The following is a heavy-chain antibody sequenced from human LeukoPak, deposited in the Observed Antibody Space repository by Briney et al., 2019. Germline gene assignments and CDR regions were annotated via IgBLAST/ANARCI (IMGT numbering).Heavy chain of an antibody. D-gene: IGHD3-10*01. CDR1: GYTFTSYY. J-gene: IGHJ6*03. CDR2: INPSGGST. CDR3: ARGNYYGSGSYLFYYYYYMDV. V-gene: IGHV1-46*01. Sequence: ASVKVSCKASGYTFTSYYMHWVRQAPGQGLEWMGIINPSGGSTSYAQKFQGRVTMTRNTSISTAYMELSSLRSEDTAVYYCARGNYYGSGSYLFYYYYYMDVWGKGTTVTISS.